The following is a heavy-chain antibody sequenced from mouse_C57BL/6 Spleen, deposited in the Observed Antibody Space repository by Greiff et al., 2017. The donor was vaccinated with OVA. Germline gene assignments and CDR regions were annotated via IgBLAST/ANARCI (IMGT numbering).Heavy chain of an antibody. V-gene: IGHV1-26*01. CDR3: ASLYYDYDLYYAMDY. CDR1: GYTFTDYY. D-gene: IGHD2-4*01. CDR2: INPNNGGT. J-gene: IGHJ4*01. Sequence: EVKLQQSGPELVKPGASVKISCKASGYTFTDYYMNWVKQSHGKSLEWIGDINPNNGGTSYNQKFKGKATLTVDKSSSTAYMELRSLTSEDSAVYYCASLYYDYDLYYAMDYWGQGTSVTVSS.